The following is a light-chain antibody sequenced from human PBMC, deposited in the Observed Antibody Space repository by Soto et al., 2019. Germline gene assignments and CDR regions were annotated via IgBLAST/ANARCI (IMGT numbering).Light chain of an antibody. Sequence: QSALTQPASVSGSPGQSITISCTGTSSDVGSYNLVSWYQQHPGKAPKLMIYEGTKRPSGVSDRFSGSRSGNTASLTISGLQAEDEADYYCCSYASTSTYVFGTETKVTVL. CDR3: CSYASTSTYV. CDR1: SSDVGSYNL. CDR2: EGT. J-gene: IGLJ1*01. V-gene: IGLV2-23*01.